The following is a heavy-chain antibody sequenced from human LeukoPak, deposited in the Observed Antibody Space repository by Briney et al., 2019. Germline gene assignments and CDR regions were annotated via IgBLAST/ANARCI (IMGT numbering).Heavy chain of an antibody. CDR1: GFTFSNYG. CDR3: AKRRGLELLYYYYMDV. D-gene: IGHD1-7*01. Sequence: PGGSLRLSCTASGFTFSNYGMHWVRQVPGKGLEWVSFIRYDGNNQHYTDSVKGRFTISRDNSKNTLYLQMNSLRAEDTAVYYCAKRRGLELLYYYYMDVWGKGTTVTVSS. J-gene: IGHJ6*03. CDR2: IRYDGNNQ. V-gene: IGHV3-30*02.